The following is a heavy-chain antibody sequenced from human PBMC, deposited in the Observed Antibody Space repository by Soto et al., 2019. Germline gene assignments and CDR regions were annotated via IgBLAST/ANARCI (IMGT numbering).Heavy chain of an antibody. D-gene: IGHD6-13*01. V-gene: IGHV3-21*01. J-gene: IGHJ6*02. CDR2: ISSSSSYI. CDR1: GFTFSSYS. Sequence: VGSLRLSGAASGFTFSSYSMNWVRQAPGKGLEWVSSISSSSSYIYYADSVKGRFTISRDNAKNSLYLQMNSLRAEDTAVYYCARDSVPIYSSSWYPYYYYYGMDVWGQGTTVTVS. CDR3: ARDSVPIYSSSWYPYYYYYGMDV.